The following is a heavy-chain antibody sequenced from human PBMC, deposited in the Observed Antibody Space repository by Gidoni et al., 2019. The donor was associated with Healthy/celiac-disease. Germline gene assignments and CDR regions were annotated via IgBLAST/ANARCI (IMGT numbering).Heavy chain of an antibody. D-gene: IGHD1-26*01. Sequence: EVQMVESGGGLVKHGGSLRLSCADSGFTFSSYIMNWGRQAPGKVLEWVSSISSSSIYIYYADSVKGRFTISRDNAKNSLYLQMNSLRAEDTAVYYCARAVLGGLPPHFDYWGQGTLVTVSS. J-gene: IGHJ4*02. CDR1: GFTFSSYI. CDR3: ARAVLGGLPPHFDY. V-gene: IGHV3-21*01. CDR2: ISSSSIYI.